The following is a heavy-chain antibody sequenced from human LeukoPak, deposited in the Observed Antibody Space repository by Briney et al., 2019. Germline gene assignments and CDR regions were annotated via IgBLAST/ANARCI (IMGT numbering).Heavy chain of an antibody. J-gene: IGHJ5*02. V-gene: IGHV1-18*01. CDR3: GRDEDIPTYPNWIET. Sequence: ASVTVSCMASGYSFFNTGITWVRQAPGQGPEWIGWVSTYTGNTNYAEKVQGRVTMTTDTSTDTAYMELRSLISDDTAVYYCGRDEDIPTYPNWIETWGQGTLVTVSS. D-gene: IGHD2-2*03. CDR2: VSTYTGNT. CDR1: GYSFFNTG.